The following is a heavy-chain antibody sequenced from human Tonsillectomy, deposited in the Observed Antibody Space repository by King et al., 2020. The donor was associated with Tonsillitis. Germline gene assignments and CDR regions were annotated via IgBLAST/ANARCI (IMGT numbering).Heavy chain of an antibody. Sequence: VQLVESGGGLVQPGRSLRLSCAASGFTFDDYAMHWVRQAPGKGLEWVSGISWNSGSICYADSVKGRFTISRDNAKNSLYLQMNRLRAEDTALYYCAKDMGWERRAHIFYSWGDGTLFTVS. D-gene: IGHD1-26*01. J-gene: IGHJ5*01. CDR3: AKDMGWERRAHIFYS. V-gene: IGHV3-9*01. CDR1: GFTFDDYA. CDR2: ISWNSGSI.